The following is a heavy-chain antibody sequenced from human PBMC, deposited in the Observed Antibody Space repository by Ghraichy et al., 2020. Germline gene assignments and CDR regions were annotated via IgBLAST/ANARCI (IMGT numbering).Heavy chain of an antibody. J-gene: IGHJ1*01. V-gene: IGHV3-53*01. CDR3: AIRAVITMVRGVIEH. Sequence: GGSLRLSCAASGFTVSSNYMSWVRQAPGKGLEWVSVIYSGGSTYYADSVKGRFTISRDNSKNTLYLQMNSLRAEDTAVYYCAIRAVITMVRGVIEHWGQGTLVTVSS. CDR2: IYSGGST. CDR1: GFTVSSNY. D-gene: IGHD3-10*01.